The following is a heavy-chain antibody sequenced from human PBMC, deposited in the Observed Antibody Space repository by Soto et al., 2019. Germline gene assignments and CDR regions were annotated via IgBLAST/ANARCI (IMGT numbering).Heavy chain of an antibody. CDR2: IYPGDSDT. CDR1: GYSFTSYW. V-gene: IGHV5-51*01. J-gene: IGHJ5*02. Sequence: ESLKISCKGSGYSFTSYWIGWVRQMPGKGLEWMGIIYPGDSDTRYSPSFQGQVTISADKSISTAYLQWSSLKASDTAMYYCARQKGYCSSTSCSTYNWFDPWGQGTLVTVSS. CDR3: ARQKGYCSSTSCSTYNWFDP. D-gene: IGHD2-2*02.